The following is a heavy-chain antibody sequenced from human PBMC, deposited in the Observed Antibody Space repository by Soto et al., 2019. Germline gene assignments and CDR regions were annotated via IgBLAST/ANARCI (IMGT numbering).Heavy chain of an antibody. CDR3: ARLLVVDTAMVPLHDY. CDR2: IFHDGTA. V-gene: IGHV4-4*02. CDR1: GVSISSGNW. J-gene: IGHJ4*02. D-gene: IGHD5-18*01. Sequence: PSETLSLTCAVSGVSISSGNWWTWVRQTPQRGLEYIGEIFHDGTANYYPSFERRVAISVDTSKNQFSLKLTSVTAADTAIYYCARLLVVDTAMVPLHDYWGQGTLVTVSS.